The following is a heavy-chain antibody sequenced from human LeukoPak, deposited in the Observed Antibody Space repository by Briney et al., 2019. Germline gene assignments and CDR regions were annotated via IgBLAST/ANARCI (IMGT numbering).Heavy chain of an antibody. J-gene: IGHJ4*02. CDR1: GGSFSGYY. V-gene: IGHV4-34*01. CDR2: INHSGST. Sequence: PSETLSLTCAVYGGSFSGYYWSWIRQPPGKGLEWIGEINHSGSTNYNPSLKSRVTISVDTSKNQFSLKPSSVTAADTAVYYCARQGSSWHRDFDYWGQGTLVTVSS. CDR3: ARQGSSWHRDFDY. D-gene: IGHD6-13*01.